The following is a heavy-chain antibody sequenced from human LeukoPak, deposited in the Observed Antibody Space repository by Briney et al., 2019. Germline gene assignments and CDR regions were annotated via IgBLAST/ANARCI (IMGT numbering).Heavy chain of an antibody. CDR1: GGSISSGDYY. CDR3: AKSIASGSYYYFDY. D-gene: IGHD3-10*01. J-gene: IGHJ4*02. Sequence: ETLSLTCTVSGGSISSGDYYWSWIRQAPGKGLEWVSAISGGGGSTYYADSVKGRFTISRDNSKNTLFLQMNSLRAEDTAVYYCAKSIASGSYYYFDYRGQGTLVTVSS. V-gene: IGHV3-23*01. CDR2: ISGGGGST.